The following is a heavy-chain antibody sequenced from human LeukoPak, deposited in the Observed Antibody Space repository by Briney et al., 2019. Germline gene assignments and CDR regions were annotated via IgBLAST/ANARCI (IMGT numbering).Heavy chain of an antibody. Sequence: GGSLRLSCAASGFTFGSYGMHWVRQAPGKGLEWVAFIRWDGSNTYYADSVKGRFTISRDNSKNTQYLQMNSLRAEDTAGYYCAKEGGDIVVVPAAIVDYWGQGTLVTVSS. CDR2: IRWDGSNT. CDR1: GFTFGSYG. D-gene: IGHD2-2*02. V-gene: IGHV3-30*02. J-gene: IGHJ4*02. CDR3: AKEGGDIVVVPAAIVDY.